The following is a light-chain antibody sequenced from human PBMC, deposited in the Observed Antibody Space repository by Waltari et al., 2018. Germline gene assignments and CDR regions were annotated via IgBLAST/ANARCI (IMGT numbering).Light chain of an antibody. J-gene: IGLJ3*02. V-gene: IGLV1-40*01. CDR3: QSFDSSLSASV. CDR1: SSNFGAGYD. Sequence: QSVLTQPPSMSGAPGQKVTIPCTGGSSNFGAGYDVHWYQQFPGAAPKLLIFGNPNPASGVPGRFLGLKACTAASLAIAGLQSEDEAVYYCQSFDSSLSASVFGGGTKLTVL. CDR2: GNP.